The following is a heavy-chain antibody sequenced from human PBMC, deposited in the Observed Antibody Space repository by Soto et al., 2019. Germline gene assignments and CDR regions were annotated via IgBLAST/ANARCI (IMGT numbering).Heavy chain of an antibody. CDR3: ARGALRIRWFDP. CDR1: IGSFSGYY. D-gene: IGHD5-18*01. CDR2: INHSGST. V-gene: IGHV4-34*01. J-gene: IGHJ5*02. Sequence: QVQLQQWGAGLLKPSETLSLTCAVYIGSFSGYYWSWIRQSPGKGLEWIGEINHSGSTNYNPSLKLRVTKPVDTPKNPFSTKLSSMTAAHSAVQYCARGALRIRWFDPWGQGTLVTVSS.